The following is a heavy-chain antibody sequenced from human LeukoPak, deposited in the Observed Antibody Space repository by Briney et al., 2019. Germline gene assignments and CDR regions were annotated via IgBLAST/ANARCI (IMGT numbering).Heavy chain of an antibody. V-gene: IGHV1-46*01. CDR2: INPSGGST. CDR3: ASPHGGCSGGSCYSFDY. Sequence: ASVKVSFTASGYTFTSYYMHWVRQAPGQGLEWMGIINPSGGSTSYAQKFQGRVTMTRDTSTSTVYMELSSLRSEDTAAYYCASPHGGCSGGSCYSFDYWGQGTLVTVSP. J-gene: IGHJ4*02. D-gene: IGHD2-15*01. CDR1: GYTFTSYY.